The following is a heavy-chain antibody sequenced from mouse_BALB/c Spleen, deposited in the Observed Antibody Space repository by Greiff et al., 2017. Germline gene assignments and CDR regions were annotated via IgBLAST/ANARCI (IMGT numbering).Heavy chain of an antibody. Sequence: EVKLVESGAELVKPGASVKLSCTASGFNIKDTYMHWVKQRPEQGLEWIGRIDPANGNTKYDPKFQGKATITADTSSNTAYLQLSSLTSEDTAVYYCARDPFDYWGQGTTLTVSS. CDR1: GFNIKDTY. J-gene: IGHJ2*01. CDR3: ARDPFDY. V-gene: IGHV14-3*02. CDR2: IDPANGNT.